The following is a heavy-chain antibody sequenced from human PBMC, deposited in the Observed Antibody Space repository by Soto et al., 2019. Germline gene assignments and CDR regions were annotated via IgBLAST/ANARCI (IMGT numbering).Heavy chain of an antibody. CDR1: GFSFSSYG. Sequence: EEQLLESGGGLVQPGGSLRLSCAASGFSFSSYGMSWVRQAPGKGLEWVSGSSGGGDSTYYEDSVKGRFTISRDKSKNTLYLQMNSLRAEDTAVYYCARGQDDYGDSDVWFDPWGQGTLVSVSS. V-gene: IGHV3-23*01. J-gene: IGHJ5*02. CDR3: ARGQDDYGDSDVWFDP. D-gene: IGHD4-17*01. CDR2: SSGGGDST.